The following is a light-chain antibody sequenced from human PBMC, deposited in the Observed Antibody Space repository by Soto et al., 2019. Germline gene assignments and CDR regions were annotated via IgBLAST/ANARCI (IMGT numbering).Light chain of an antibody. V-gene: IGKV4-1*01. J-gene: IGKJ4*01. Sequence: DIVMTQSPDSLAVSLGERATIDCKSIQSVLYSSSNRNYLAWYQQKPGQTPKLLISWASTRESGVPDRFSGGGSGTDFTLTISSLQAEDVAVYYCQQYYGTPTFGGGTKVDNK. CDR3: QQYYGTPT. CDR2: WAS. CDR1: QSVLYSSSNRNY.